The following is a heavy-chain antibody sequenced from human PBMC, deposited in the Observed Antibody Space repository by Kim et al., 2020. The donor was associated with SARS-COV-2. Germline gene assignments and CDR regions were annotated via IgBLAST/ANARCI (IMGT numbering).Heavy chain of an antibody. Sequence: GGSLRLSCAASGFTFSSYWMSWVRQAPGKGLEWVANIKQDGSEKYDVDSVKGRFTISRDNAKNSLYLQMNSLRAEDTAVYYCARETDYYYYYGMDVWGQGTTVTVSS. V-gene: IGHV3-7*01. CDR2: IKQDGSEK. CDR1: GFTFSSYW. CDR3: ARETDYYYYYGMDV. J-gene: IGHJ6*02.